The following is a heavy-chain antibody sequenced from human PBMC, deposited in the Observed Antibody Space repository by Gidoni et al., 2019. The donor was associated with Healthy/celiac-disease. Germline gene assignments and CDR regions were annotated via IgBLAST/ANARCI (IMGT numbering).Heavy chain of an antibody. J-gene: IGHJ3*02. Sequence: EVQLVQSGAEVKKPGESLKISCTGSGYSFTSYWIGWVRQMPGKGLEWMGIIYPGDSDTRYSPSFQGQVTISADKSISTAYLQWSSLKASDTAMYYCARSSDYGDFSDAFDIWGQGTMVTVSS. V-gene: IGHV5-51*01. CDR2: IYPGDSDT. CDR1: GYSFTSYW. CDR3: ARSSDYGDFSDAFDI. D-gene: IGHD4-17*01.